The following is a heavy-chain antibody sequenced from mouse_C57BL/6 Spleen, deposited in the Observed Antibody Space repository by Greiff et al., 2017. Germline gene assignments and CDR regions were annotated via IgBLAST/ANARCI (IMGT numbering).Heavy chain of an antibody. CDR3: ARCYYGSSYGYFDY. V-gene: IGHV1-53*01. CDR2: INPSYGGT. J-gene: IGHJ2*01. CDR1: GYTFTSYW. D-gene: IGHD1-1*01. Sequence: QVQLQQPGTELVKPGASVKLSCKASGYTFTSYWMHWVKQRPGQGLEWIGNINPSYGGTNYNEKFKSKDTLTVDKSSSKAYMQLSSLTSEDSAVYYCARCYYGSSYGYFDYWGQGTTLTVSS.